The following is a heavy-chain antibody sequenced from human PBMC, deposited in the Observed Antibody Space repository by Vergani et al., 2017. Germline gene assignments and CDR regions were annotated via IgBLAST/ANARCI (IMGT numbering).Heavy chain of an antibody. CDR3: ARTFPGAATIGDXFDY. D-gene: IGHD5-12*01. CDR1: GYTFTSYA. CDR2: INAGNGNT. V-gene: IGHV1-3*01. Sequence: QVRLVQSGAEVKKPGASVKVSCKASGYTFTSYAMHWVRQAPGQRLEWMGWINAGNGNTKYSQKFQGRVTITRDTSASTAYMKLSSLRSEDTAVYYCARTFPGAATIGDXFDYWGQGTLVTVSS. J-gene: IGHJ4*02.